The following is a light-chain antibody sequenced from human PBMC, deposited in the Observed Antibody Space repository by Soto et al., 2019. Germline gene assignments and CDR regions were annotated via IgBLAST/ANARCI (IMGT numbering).Light chain of an antibody. CDR3: QQYGSSSYT. Sequence: EIVLTQSPGTLSLSPGERATLSCRASQSISSSYLAWYPQKPGQAPRLLIYAASIRATGIPDRFSGSGAGTDFTLTISRLEPEDFAVYYCQQYGSSSYTFGQGTKCEIK. CDR1: QSISSSY. CDR2: AAS. V-gene: IGKV3-20*01. J-gene: IGKJ2*01.